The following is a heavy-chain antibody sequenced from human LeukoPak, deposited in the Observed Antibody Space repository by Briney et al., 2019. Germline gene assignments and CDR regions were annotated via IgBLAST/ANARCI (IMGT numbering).Heavy chain of an antibody. J-gene: IGHJ4*02. CDR1: GFTFSNYE. D-gene: IGHD3-22*01. CDR3: ARVGATYYYDGTTDY. CDR2: ISSSTSSI. V-gene: IGHV3-48*03. Sequence: GGSLRLSCAASGFTFSNYEMSWVRQAPGKGLEWVSYISSSTSSIYYADSVKGRFTISRDNAKNSLYLQMNSLRAEDTAVYYCARVGATYYYDGTTDYWGQGTLVTVSS.